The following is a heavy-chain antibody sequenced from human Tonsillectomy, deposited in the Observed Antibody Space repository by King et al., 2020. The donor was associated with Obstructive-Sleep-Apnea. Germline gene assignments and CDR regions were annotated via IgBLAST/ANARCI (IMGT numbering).Heavy chain of an antibody. CDR1: GFTFDDYA. D-gene: IGHD3-10*01. J-gene: IGHJ4*02. Sequence: VQLVESGGGLVQPGRSLRLSCAASGFTFDDYAMHWVWQAPGKGLEGVSGISWNSGSIGYAGSVKGGFTISRDNAKNSLYLQMNSLRAEDTALYYCAKSLYGSGSYSPAADYWGQGTLVTVSS. V-gene: IGHV3-9*01. CDR2: ISWNSGSI. CDR3: AKSLYGSGSYSPAADY.